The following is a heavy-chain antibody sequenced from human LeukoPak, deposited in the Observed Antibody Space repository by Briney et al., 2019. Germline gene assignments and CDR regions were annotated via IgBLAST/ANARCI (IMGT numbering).Heavy chain of an antibody. J-gene: IGHJ3*02. CDR2: IYYNGDT. CDR3: ATPREMATIYDAFDI. V-gene: IGHV4-39*01. D-gene: IGHD5-24*01. Sequence: SETLSLTCTVSGGSISSSRYYWGWIRQPPGKGLEWIATIYYNGDTYYIPSLKSRLTISVDTSKNQFSLQLSSVTAADTAVYYCATPREMATIYDAFDIWGQGTMVTVSS. CDR1: GGSISSSRYY.